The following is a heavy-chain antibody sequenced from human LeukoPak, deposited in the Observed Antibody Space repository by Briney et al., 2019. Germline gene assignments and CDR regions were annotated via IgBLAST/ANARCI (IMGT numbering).Heavy chain of an antibody. CDR2: ISGSGGST. V-gene: IGHV3-23*01. CDR3: AKDRISSGSGSSYDY. Sequence: GGSLRLSCAASGFTFSSYAVSWVRQAPGKGLEWVSAISGSGGSTYYADSVKGRFTISRDNSKNTLYLQMNSLRAEDTAVYYCAKDRISSGSGSSYDYWGQGTLVTVSS. D-gene: IGHD1-26*01. J-gene: IGHJ4*02. CDR1: GFTFSSYA.